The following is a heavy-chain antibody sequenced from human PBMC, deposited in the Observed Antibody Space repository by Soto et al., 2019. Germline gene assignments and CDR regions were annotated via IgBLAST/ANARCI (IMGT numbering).Heavy chain of an antibody. V-gene: IGHV3-23*01. D-gene: IGHD6-13*01. CDR1: GFTFSRHA. CDR3: AKVSSSWYAGFFDL. Sequence: GGSLRLSCTASGFTFSRHAMTWVRQAPGKGLEWVSGLSDSGGSIYYADSVKGWFTISRDNSMNTLYLQMNTLRAEDTAIYYCAKVSSSWYAGFFDLWGQGTLVTVSS. CDR2: LSDSGGSI. J-gene: IGHJ4*02.